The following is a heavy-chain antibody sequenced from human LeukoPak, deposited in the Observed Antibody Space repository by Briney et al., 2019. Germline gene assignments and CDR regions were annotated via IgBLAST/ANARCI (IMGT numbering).Heavy chain of an antibody. V-gene: IGHV3-23*01. D-gene: IGHD6-19*01. Sequence: GGTLRLSCAASGFTFSSFAMSWVRQAPGKGLEWVSSVSVGGVSTYYAKSVKGRFTISRDNSKNTLYLQMNGLRVEDTAIYYCAKVYEQWLLKGHLGFDIWGEGTLVTVSS. CDR1: GFTFSSFA. J-gene: IGHJ3*02. CDR2: VSVGGVST. CDR3: AKVYEQWLLKGHLGFDI.